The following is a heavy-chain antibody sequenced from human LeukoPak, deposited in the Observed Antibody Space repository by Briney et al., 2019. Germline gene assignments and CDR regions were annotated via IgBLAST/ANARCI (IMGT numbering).Heavy chain of an antibody. Sequence: GGSLRLSCAASGFSVSSNYMSWIRQAPRKGLEWVSFIKSGGNTYYADSVKGRFTISRDDSKNTVYLQMNSLRAGDTAIYYCARDSTNWGLYFDYWGQGALVTVSS. CDR1: GFSVSSNY. CDR3: ARDSTNWGLYFDY. V-gene: IGHV3-66*01. J-gene: IGHJ4*02. CDR2: IKSGGNT. D-gene: IGHD7-27*01.